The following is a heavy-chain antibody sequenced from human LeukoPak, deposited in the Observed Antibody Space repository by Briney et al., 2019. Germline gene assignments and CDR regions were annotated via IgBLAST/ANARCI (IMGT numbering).Heavy chain of an antibody. D-gene: IGHD3-22*01. J-gene: IGHJ4*02. CDR2: INHSGST. V-gene: IGHV4-34*01. Sequence: PSETLSLTCAVYGGSFSGYYWSWIRQPPGKGLEWIGEINHSGSTNYNPSLKSRVTISVDTSKNQFSLKLSSVTAADTAVYYCARNSGYPRVTDYWGQGTLVTVSS. CDR1: GGSFSGYY. CDR3: ARNSGYPRVTDY.